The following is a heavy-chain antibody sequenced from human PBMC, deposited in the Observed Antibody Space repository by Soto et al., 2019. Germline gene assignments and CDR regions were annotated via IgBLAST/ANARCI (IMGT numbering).Heavy chain of an antibody. D-gene: IGHD3-9*01. CDR3: ASVPGYPGYPGLDV. CDR1: GLTFSKYW. CDR2: IKHDGSEK. Sequence: EVQLVESGGGLVQPGGSLRLSCAASGLTFSKYWMTWVRQAPGKGLEWVATIKHDGSEKSNLDSVEGRFTISRDNAKNSLYMQMNSLRVEDTAVYFCASVPGYPGYPGLDVWGQGTTVTVAS. J-gene: IGHJ6*02. V-gene: IGHV3-7*03.